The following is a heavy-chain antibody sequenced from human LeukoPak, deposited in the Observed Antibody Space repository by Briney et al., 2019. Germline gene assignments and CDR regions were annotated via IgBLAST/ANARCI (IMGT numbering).Heavy chain of an antibody. Sequence: PGGSLRLSCTASGFTFGDHAMSWVRQVPGKGLEWVGFIRSKTYGGTTEYAASVKGRFIISRDDSTSIAYLQMNSLKTEDTAVYYCTRGPIQLWLYHGMDVWGQGTTVTVSS. CDR2: IRSKTYGGTT. V-gene: IGHV3-49*04. CDR1: GFTFGDHA. J-gene: IGHJ6*02. CDR3: TRGPIQLWLYHGMDV. D-gene: IGHD5-18*01.